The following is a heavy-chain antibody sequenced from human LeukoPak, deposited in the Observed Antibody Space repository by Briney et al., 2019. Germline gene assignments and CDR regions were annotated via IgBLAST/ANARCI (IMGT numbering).Heavy chain of an antibody. V-gene: IGHV1-18*01. CDR1: GYTFTSYG. D-gene: IGHD6-13*01. CDR3: AGDWGNIAAAGTAWFDP. J-gene: IGHJ5*02. Sequence: GASVKVSCKASGYTFTSYGISWVRQAPGQGLEWMGWISAYNGNTNYAQKLQGRVTMTTDTSTSTAYMELRSLRSDDTAVYYCAGDWGNIAAAGTAWFDPWGQGTLVTVSS. CDR2: ISAYNGNT.